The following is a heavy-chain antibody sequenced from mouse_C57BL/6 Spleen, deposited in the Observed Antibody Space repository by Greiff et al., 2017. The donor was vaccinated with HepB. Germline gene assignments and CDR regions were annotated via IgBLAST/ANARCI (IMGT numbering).Heavy chain of an antibody. D-gene: IGHD2-5*01. CDR2: IYPGGGYT. J-gene: IGHJ4*01. V-gene: IGHV1-63*01. Sequence: VQLQQSGAELVRPGTSVKMSCKASGYTFTNYWIGWAKQRPGHGLEWIGDIYPGGGYTNYNEKFKGKATLTADKSSSTAYMQFSSLTSEDSAIYYCARSYYSNHGDYYAMDYWGQGTSVTVSS. CDR1: GYTFTNYW. CDR3: ARSYYSNHGDYYAMDY.